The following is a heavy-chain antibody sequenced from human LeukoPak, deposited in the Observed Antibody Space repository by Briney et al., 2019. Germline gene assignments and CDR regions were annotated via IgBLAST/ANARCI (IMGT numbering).Heavy chain of an antibody. D-gene: IGHD2-2*03. J-gene: IGHJ4*02. Sequence: PGGSLRLSCAASGFTFSSYAMSWVRQAPGKGLEWVSAISGSGGSTYYADSVKGRFTISRDNSKNTLYLQMNSLRAEDTAVYYCAKSLDIVVVPAAVLFDYWAREPWSPSPQ. V-gene: IGHV3-23*01. CDR1: GFTFSSYA. CDR2: ISGSGGST. CDR3: AKSLDIVVVPAAVLFDY.